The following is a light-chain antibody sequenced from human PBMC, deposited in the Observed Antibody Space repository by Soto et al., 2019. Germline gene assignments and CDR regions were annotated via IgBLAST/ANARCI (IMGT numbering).Light chain of an antibody. CDR1: SSDVGAYNY. CDR3: SSYTSSSTLV. CDR2: EVS. J-gene: IGLJ1*01. Sequence: QSALTQPASVSGSPGQSITISCTGTSSDVGAYNYVSWYQHHPGKAPKLIIYEVSHRPSGISNRFSGSKSGSTASLTISGLQADDEVDYYCSSYTSSSTLVFGTGTKVTVL. V-gene: IGLV2-14*01.